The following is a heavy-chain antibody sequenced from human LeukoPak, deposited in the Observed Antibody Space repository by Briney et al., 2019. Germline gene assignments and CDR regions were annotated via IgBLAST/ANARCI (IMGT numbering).Heavy chain of an antibody. CDR2: ISSGSEK. CDR1: GFTFSIFP. CDR3: ARGLELSAVYYFDS. V-gene: IGHV3-30*04. J-gene: IGHJ4*02. Sequence: QPGRSLRLSCEASGFTFSIFPMHWVRQAPGKGLEWVALISSGSEKYYADSVKGRFTISRDNSKNMLYLQMNSLRADDTAVYYCARGLELSAVYYFDSWGQGTLVIVSS. D-gene: IGHD3-3*01.